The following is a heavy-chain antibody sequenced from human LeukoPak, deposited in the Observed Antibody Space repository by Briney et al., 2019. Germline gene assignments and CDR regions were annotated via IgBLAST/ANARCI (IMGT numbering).Heavy chain of an antibody. V-gene: IGHV3-30-3*01. Sequence: GGSLRLSCAASGFTFSSYAMHWVRQAPGKGLEWVAVISYDGSNKFYADSVKGRFTISRDNSKNALYLQMDSLRAEDTAVYYCASGSGYNFGNFDYWGQGTLVTVSS. CDR3: ASGSGYNFGNFDY. CDR2: ISYDGSNK. J-gene: IGHJ4*02. D-gene: IGHD5-18*01. CDR1: GFTFSSYA.